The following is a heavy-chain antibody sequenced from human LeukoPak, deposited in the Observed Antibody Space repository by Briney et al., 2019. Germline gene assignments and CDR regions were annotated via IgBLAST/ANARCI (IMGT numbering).Heavy chain of an antibody. CDR1: GYSFTNYW. Sequence: GESLKISFQGSGYSFTNYWIGWVRQMPGKGLEWLGIIYPGDSDTRYSPSFQGQFTISADKSITTAYLQWSSLKASDTAMYYCARNNKGWPYGPGDRPLFDYWGQGTLVTVSS. J-gene: IGHJ4*02. V-gene: IGHV5-51*01. D-gene: IGHD3-10*01. CDR3: ARNNKGWPYGPGDRPLFDY. CDR2: IYPGDSDT.